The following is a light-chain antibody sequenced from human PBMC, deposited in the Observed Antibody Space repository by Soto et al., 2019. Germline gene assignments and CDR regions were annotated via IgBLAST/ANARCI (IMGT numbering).Light chain of an antibody. V-gene: IGLV1-47*02. Sequence: QSAVTQAPSVSGTPGQRVTISCSGSSSNIGSNWVYWYQQLPGTAPKLLIYNNNQPPSGVPDRFSGSKSGTSASLANTGLRSDDEADYYCATWDDDLYTPIIGGGTKVTVL. J-gene: IGLJ2*01. CDR1: SSNIGSNW. CDR3: ATWDDDLYTPI. CDR2: NNN.